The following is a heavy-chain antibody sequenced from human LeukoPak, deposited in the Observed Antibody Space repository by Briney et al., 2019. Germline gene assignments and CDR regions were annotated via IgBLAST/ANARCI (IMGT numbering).Heavy chain of an antibody. D-gene: IGHD2-2*01. J-gene: IGHJ5*02. Sequence: SETLSLTCAVSGGSFSDYQWNWIRQSPGKGLEWLGEISHSGTTTYNPSLKSRVTISIDTSKNQFSLKLSSVTAADTAVYYCARVIGGSTSGRGFDPWGQGTLVTVSS. CDR3: ARVIGGSTSGRGFDP. V-gene: IGHV4-34*01. CDR2: ISHSGTT. CDR1: GGSFSDYQ.